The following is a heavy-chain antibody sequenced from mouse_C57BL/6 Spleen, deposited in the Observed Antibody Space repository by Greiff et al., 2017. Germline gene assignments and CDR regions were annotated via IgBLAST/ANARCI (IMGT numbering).Heavy chain of an antibody. Sequence: EVKVVESGGGLVQPGGSLSLSCAASGFTFTDYYMSWVRQPPGKALEWLGFIRNKANGYTTEYSASVKGRFTISRDNSQSILYLQMNALRADDSATYYCARYMVCYYLYFDYWGQGTTLTVSS. CDR3: ARYMVCYYLYFDY. J-gene: IGHJ2*01. CDR2: IRNKANGYTT. CDR1: GFTFTDYY. V-gene: IGHV7-3*01. D-gene: IGHD2-3*01.